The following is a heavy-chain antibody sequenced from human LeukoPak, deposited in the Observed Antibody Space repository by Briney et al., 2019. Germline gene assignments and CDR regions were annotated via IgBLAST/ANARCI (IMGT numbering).Heavy chain of an antibody. J-gene: IGHJ4*02. V-gene: IGHV4-39*01. CDR3: ARRAGSGSFYESFDY. Sequence: PSETLSLTCTVSGGSIGSSIYYWGWIRQPPGKGLEWIGSIYYSGSTSYNPSLKSRVTISVDTSKNQFSLKLSSVTAADTAGYYCARRAGSGSFYESFDYWGQGTLVTVSS. D-gene: IGHD3-10*01. CDR2: IYYSGST. CDR1: GGSIGSSIYY.